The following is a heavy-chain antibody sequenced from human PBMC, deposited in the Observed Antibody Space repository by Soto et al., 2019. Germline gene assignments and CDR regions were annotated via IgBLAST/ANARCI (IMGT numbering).Heavy chain of an antibody. V-gene: IGHV6-1*01. J-gene: IGHJ6*02. Sequence: PSQTLSLTCAISGDSVSSNSATWNWIRQSPSRGLEWLGRTYYRSKWYNDYAVSVKSRLTINPDTSKNQFSLQLNSVTPDDTAVYYCARENGAAAQAHSYYGMDVWGQGTKVTVSS. D-gene: IGHD2-2*01. CDR3: ARENGAAAQAHSYYGMDV. CDR1: GDSVSSNSAT. CDR2: TYYRSKWYN.